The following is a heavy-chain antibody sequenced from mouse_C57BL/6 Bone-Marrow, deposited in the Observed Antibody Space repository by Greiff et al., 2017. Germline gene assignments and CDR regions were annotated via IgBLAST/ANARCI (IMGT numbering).Heavy chain of an antibody. CDR3: ARLGGYYVYYYAMDY. V-gene: IGHV1-64*01. J-gene: IGHJ4*01. CDR2: IHPNSGST. CDR1: GYTFTSYW. Sequence: VQLQQPGAELVKPGASVKLSCKASGYTFTSYWMHWVKQRPRQGLEWIGMIHPNSGSTNYNEKFKSKATLTVDKSSSTAYMQLSSLTSEDSAVYYCARLGGYYVYYYAMDYWGQGTSVTVSS. D-gene: IGHD2-3*01.